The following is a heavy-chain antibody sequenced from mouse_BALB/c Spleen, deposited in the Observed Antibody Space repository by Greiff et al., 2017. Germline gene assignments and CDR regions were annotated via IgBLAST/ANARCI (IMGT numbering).Heavy chain of an antibody. Sequence: EVKLMESGGDLVKPGGSLKLSCAASGFTFSSYGMSWVRQTPDKRLEWVATISSGGSYTYYPDSVKGRFTISRDNAKNTLYLQMSSLKSEDTAMYYCARHYRSSYAMDYWGQGTSVTVSS. CDR2: ISSGGSYT. CDR1: GFTFSSYG. V-gene: IGHV5-6*01. CDR3: ARHYRSSYAMDY. D-gene: IGHD2-14*01. J-gene: IGHJ4*01.